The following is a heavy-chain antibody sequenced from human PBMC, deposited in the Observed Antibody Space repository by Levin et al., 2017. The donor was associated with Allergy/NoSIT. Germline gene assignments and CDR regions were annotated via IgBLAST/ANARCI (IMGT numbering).Heavy chain of an antibody. D-gene: IGHD1-26*01. CDR3: ATGGGSYSEPYYYDYGMDV. J-gene: IGHJ6*02. Sequence: GASVKVSCKVSGYTLTELSMHWVRQAPGKGLEWMGGFDPEDGETIYAQKFQGRVTMTEDTSTDTAYMELSSLRSEDTAVYYCATGGGSYSEPYYYDYGMDVWGQGTTVTVSS. CDR1: GYTLTELS. CDR2: FDPEDGET. V-gene: IGHV1-24*01.